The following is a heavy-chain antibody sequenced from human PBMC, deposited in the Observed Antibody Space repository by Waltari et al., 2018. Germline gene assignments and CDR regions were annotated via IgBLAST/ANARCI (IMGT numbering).Heavy chain of an antibody. V-gene: IGHV4-4*07. J-gene: IGHJ6*03. CDR2: VYTSGNT. CDR3: ATGSYSSYYLDV. D-gene: IGHD2-15*01. CDR1: GASITLYY. Sequence: QVQLQESGPGLVKPSETLSLTCTVSGASITLYYWTWIRQPAGKGLEWIGRVYTSGNTNYNPSLKSRVTMSVDASKTHFSLTLNSVTAADTAVYYCATGSYSSYYLDVWGKGTTVTVSS.